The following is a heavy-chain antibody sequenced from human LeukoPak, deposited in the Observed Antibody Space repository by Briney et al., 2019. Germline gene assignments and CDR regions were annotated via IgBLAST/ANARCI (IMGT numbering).Heavy chain of an antibody. D-gene: IGHD5-12*01. Sequence: SETLSLTCAVYGGSLSGYYWSWIRQPPGKGLEWIGEINHSGSTNYNPSLKSRVTISVDTSKNQFSLKLSSVTAADTAVYYCARRKSGYDYGYWGQGTLVTVSS. CDR1: GGSLSGYY. CDR3: ARRKSGYDYGY. J-gene: IGHJ4*02. CDR2: INHSGST. V-gene: IGHV4-34*01.